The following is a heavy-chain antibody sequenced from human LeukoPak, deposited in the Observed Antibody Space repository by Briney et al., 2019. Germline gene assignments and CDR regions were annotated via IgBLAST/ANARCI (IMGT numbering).Heavy chain of an antibody. CDR1: GFSFSGYW. CDR3: ARAPSIAAPNWFDP. J-gene: IGHJ5*02. D-gene: IGHD6-6*01. V-gene: IGHV3-23*01. Sequence: GGSLRLSCAASGFSFSGYWMSWARQAPGKGLEWVSAISGSGGSTYYADSVKGRFTISRDNSKNKLYLQMNSLRAEDTAVYYCARAPSIAAPNWFDPWGQGTLVTVSS. CDR2: ISGSGGST.